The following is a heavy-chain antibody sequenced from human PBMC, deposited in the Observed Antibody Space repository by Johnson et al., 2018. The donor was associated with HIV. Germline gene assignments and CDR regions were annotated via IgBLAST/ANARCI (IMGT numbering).Heavy chain of an antibody. CDR3: VTADRGSA. CDR1: GFAFNSCA. D-gene: IGHD1-26*01. J-gene: IGHJ3*01. Sequence: VQLVESGGGLAQPGGSLRLSCAASGFAFNSCATNWVRQAPGKGLEYVANVNQDGSAKFYVDSVKGRFTISRDNAKNSLYLQMNSLRDEDTAVYYCVTADRGSAWGQGTTVTVSS. V-gene: IGHV3-7*05. CDR2: VNQDGSAK.